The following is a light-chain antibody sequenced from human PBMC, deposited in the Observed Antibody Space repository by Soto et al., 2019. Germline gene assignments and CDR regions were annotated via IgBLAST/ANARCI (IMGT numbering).Light chain of an antibody. CDR1: SSDVGGYNY. CDR3: SSYTSSSTS. J-gene: IGLJ2*01. V-gene: IGLV2-14*01. CDR2: DVS. Sequence: QSALTQPASVSGSPGQSITISCTGTSSDVGGYNYVSWYQQHPGKAPKLMIYDVSNRPSGVSNRFSDSKSGNTASLTISGLQAEDEADYYCSSYTSSSTSFGGGTKVTVL.